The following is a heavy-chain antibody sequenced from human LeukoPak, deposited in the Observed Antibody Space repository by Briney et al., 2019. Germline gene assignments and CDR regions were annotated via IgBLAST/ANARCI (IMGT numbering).Heavy chain of an antibody. Sequence: PGGSLRLSCAASGFTFSDTWMHWVRQVPGKGLVWVSRIRGDGSDARYAESVKGRLTISRDNSKNTLYLQMNSLRAEDTAVYYCATKWELDYWGQGTLVTVSS. D-gene: IGHD1-26*01. V-gene: IGHV3-74*01. CDR2: IRGDGSDA. J-gene: IGHJ4*02. CDR1: GFTFSDTW. CDR3: ATKWELDY.